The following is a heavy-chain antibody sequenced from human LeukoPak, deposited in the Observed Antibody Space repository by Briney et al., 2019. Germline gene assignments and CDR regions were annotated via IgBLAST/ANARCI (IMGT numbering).Heavy chain of an antibody. CDR2: ISSSSYI. CDR1: GFTFSDYY. V-gene: IGHV3-11*06. J-gene: IGHJ4*02. D-gene: IGHD3-9*01. Sequence: PGGSLRLSCAASGFTFSDYYMSWIRQAPGKGLEWVSYISSSSYINYSDSVKGGFTISRDNAKNSLYLQMNSLRAEDTAVYYCARDRYILTGYYYFDYWGQGTLVTVSS. CDR3: ARDRYILTGYYYFDY.